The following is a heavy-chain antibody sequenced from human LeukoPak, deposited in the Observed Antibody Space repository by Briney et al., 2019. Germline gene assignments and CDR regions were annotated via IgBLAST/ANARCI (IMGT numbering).Heavy chain of an antibody. D-gene: IGHD3-3*01. Sequence: PGGSLRLSCVASGLTFSNYAMSWVRQAPGKGLEWVSGISGSGDTTYYADSVKGRFTISRDNSKNTLYLQMNSLRAEGTAVYYCAKFYYDFWSGYPYYFDYWGQGTLVTVSS. V-gene: IGHV3-23*01. J-gene: IGHJ4*02. CDR1: GLTFSNYA. CDR2: ISGSGDTT. CDR3: AKFYYDFWSGYPYYFDY.